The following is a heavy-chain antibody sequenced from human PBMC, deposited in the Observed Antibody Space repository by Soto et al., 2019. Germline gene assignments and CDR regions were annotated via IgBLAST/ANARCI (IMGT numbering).Heavy chain of an antibody. CDR1: GGTFSSYA. J-gene: IGHJ5*02. Sequence: VQLVQSGAEVKKPGSSVKVSCKASGGTFSSYAISWVRQAPGQGLEWMGGIIPIFGTANYAQKFQGRFTLNADESTSTAYMELSSLTSEDTAVYYCARRCITMVRGVTTNWFDPWGQGTLVTVSS. CDR3: ARRCITMVRGVTTNWFDP. V-gene: IGHV1-69*12. CDR2: IIPIFGTA. D-gene: IGHD3-10*01.